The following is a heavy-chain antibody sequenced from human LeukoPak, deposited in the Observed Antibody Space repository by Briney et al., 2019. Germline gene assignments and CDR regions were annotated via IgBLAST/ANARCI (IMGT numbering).Heavy chain of an antibody. CDR2: IYYSGST. V-gene: IGHV4-30-4*01. CDR1: GGSISSGDYY. J-gene: IGHJ4*02. Sequence: SETPSLTCTVSGGSISSGDYYWSWIRQPPGKGLEWIGYIYYSGSTYYNPSLKSRVTISVDTTKKQFSLKLRSVTAADTAVYYCARGPTMFAYWGQGTLVTVSS. D-gene: IGHD4/OR15-4a*01. CDR3: ARGPTMFAY.